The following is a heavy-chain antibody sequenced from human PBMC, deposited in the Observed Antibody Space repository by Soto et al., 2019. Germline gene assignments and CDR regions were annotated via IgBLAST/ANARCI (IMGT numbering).Heavy chain of an antibody. J-gene: IGHJ4*02. D-gene: IGHD3-22*01. V-gene: IGHV4-39*01. Sequence: SETLSLTCTDSGGSISSSSYYWGWIRQPPGKGLEWIGSIYYSGSTYYNPSLKSRVTISVDTSKNQFSLKLSSVTAADTAVYYCARPTIYYYDSSGYFDYWGQGTLVTVSS. CDR2: IYYSGST. CDR1: GGSISSSSYY. CDR3: ARPTIYYYDSSGYFDY.